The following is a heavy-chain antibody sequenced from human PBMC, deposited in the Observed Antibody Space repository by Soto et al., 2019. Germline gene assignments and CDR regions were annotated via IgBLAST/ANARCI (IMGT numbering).Heavy chain of an antibody. CDR2: IIPIFGTA. J-gene: IGHJ4*02. CDR1: GGTFSSYA. V-gene: IGHV1-69*13. CDR3: ARADLNYYDSSGYYSAFDY. D-gene: IGHD3-22*01. Sequence: EASVKVSCKASGGTFSSYAISWVRQAPGQGLEWMGGIIPIFGTANYAQKFQGRVTITADESTSTAYMELSSLRSEDAAVYYCARADLNYYDSSGYYSAFDYWGQGTLVTVSS.